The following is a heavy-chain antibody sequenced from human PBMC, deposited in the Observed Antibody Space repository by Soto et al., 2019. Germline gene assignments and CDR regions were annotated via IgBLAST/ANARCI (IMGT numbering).Heavy chain of an antibody. Sequence: PSETLSLTCTVSGGSISSYYWSWIRQPPGKGLEWIGYIYHTGITNYNPSLKSRVTISVDRSKNQFSLKLSSVTAADTAVYYCARGGVDYYDSSGYYFSPYYFDYWGQGTLVTVSS. V-gene: IGHV4-59*12. J-gene: IGHJ4*02. D-gene: IGHD3-22*01. CDR3: ARGGVDYYDSSGYYFSPYYFDY. CDR2: IYHTGIT. CDR1: GGSISSYY.